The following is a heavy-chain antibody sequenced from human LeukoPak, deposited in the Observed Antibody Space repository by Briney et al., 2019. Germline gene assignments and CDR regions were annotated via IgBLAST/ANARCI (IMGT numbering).Heavy chain of an antibody. CDR1: GGSISSYY. Sequence: PSETLSLTCTVSGGSISSYYWSWIRQPPGKGLAWIGYIYYSGSTNYNPSLKSRVTISVDTSKNQFSLKLSSVTAADTAVFYCARYRSSGLDYWGQGTLVTVSS. CDR3: ARYRSSGLDY. J-gene: IGHJ4*02. CDR2: IYYSGST. D-gene: IGHD6-6*01. V-gene: IGHV4-59*08.